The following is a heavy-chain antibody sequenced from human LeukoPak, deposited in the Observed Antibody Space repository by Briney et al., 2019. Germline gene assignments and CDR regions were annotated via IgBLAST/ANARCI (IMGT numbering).Heavy chain of an antibody. J-gene: IGHJ5*02. CDR2: INHSGST. D-gene: IGHD3-3*01. CDR1: GFTFSSYA. V-gene: IGHV4-34*01. Sequence: GSLRLSCAVSGFTFSSYAMIWVRQAPGKGLEWIGEINHSGSTNYNPSLKSRVTISVDTSKNQFSLKLSSVTAADTAVYYCARVSRIWSGSQPWGQGTLVTVSS. CDR3: ARVSRIWSGSQP.